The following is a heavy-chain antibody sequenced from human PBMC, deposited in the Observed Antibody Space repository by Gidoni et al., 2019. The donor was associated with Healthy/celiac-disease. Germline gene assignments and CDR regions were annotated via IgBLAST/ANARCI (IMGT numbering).Heavy chain of an antibody. CDR3: ARHQRWLQYYDAFDI. CDR2: IYYSGSP. V-gene: IGHV4-39*01. CDR1: DGSVSSSSYY. J-gene: IGHJ3*02. Sequence: QLQLQESGPGLVGPSETLSLTCTFSDGSVSSSSYYWGWIRQPPGKGLEWLWGIYYSGSPYYTQSLKSRVTISVDTSKNQFALKLSSVTAADTAVYYCARHQRWLQYYDAFDIWGQGTMVTVSS. D-gene: IGHD5-12*01.